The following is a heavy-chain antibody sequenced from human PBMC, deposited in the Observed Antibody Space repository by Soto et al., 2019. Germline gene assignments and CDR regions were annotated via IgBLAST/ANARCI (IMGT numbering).Heavy chain of an antibody. CDR2: ISGSGGST. CDR1: GFTFSSYA. Sequence: SLRLSCAASGFTFSSYAMSWVRQAPGKGLEWVSAISGSGGSTYYADSVKGRFTISRDNSKNTLYLQMNSLRAEDTAVYYCAILVLAYCGGDCPGGAFDIWGQGTMVTVSS. D-gene: IGHD2-21*02. J-gene: IGHJ3*02. V-gene: IGHV3-23*01. CDR3: AILVLAYCGGDCPGGAFDI.